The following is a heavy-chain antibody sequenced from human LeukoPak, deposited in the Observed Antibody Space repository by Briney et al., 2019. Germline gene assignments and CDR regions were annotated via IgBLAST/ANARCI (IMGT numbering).Heavy chain of an antibody. V-gene: IGHV4-30-2*01. D-gene: IGHD6-6*01. Sequence: SQTLSLTCAVSGGSISSGGYSWSWIRQPPGKGLEWIGYIYHSGSTYYNPSLKSRVTIPVDRSKNQFSLKLSSVTAADTAVYYCARGLNFGNSSSEEYYYYYGMNVWGQGTTVTVSS. CDR3: ARGLNFGNSSSEEYYYYYGMNV. J-gene: IGHJ6*02. CDR2: IYHSGST. CDR1: GGSISSGGYS.